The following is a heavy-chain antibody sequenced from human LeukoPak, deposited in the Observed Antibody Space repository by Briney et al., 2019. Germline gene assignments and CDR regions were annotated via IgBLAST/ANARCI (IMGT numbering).Heavy chain of an antibody. CDR3: AREYGSGSYFHYYYYYGMDV. CDR2: IYSDGRT. CDR1: GFTVSSNY. D-gene: IGHD3-10*01. Sequence: GGSLRLSCAASGFTVSSNYMSWVRQAPGKGLEWVSVIYSDGRTYYADSVKGRFTISRDNSKNTLYLETNSLRAEDTAVYYCAREYGSGSYFHYYYYYGMDVWGQGTTVTVSS. V-gene: IGHV3-53*01. J-gene: IGHJ6*02.